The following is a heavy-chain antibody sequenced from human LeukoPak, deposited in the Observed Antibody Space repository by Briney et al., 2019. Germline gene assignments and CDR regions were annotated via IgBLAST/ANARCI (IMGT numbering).Heavy chain of an antibody. CDR1: GFTFSSYG. V-gene: IGHV3-30*18. D-gene: IGHD3-22*01. J-gene: IGHJ4*02. Sequence: PGGSLRLSCAASGFTFSSYGMHWVRQAPGKGLEWVAVISYDGSNQYHADSVKGRFDLSRDNAKNTLYLQMNSLRAEDTAVYYCAKQGPYDSSAYLFDYWDQGTLVTVSS. CDR2: ISYDGSNQ. CDR3: AKQGPYDSSAYLFDY.